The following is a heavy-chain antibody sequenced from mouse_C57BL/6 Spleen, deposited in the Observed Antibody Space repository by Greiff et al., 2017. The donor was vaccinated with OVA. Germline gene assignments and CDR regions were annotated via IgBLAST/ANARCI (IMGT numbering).Heavy chain of an antibody. CDR2: IYPGDGDT. CDR1: GYAFSSSW. Sequence: VKLQESGPELVKPGASVKISCKASGYAFSSSWMNWVKQRPGKGLEWIGRIYPGDGDTNYNGKFKGKATLTADKYSSTAYMQLSSLTSEDSAVYFCARGDWEGFAYWGQGTLVTVSA. J-gene: IGHJ3*01. D-gene: IGHD4-1*01. CDR3: ARGDWEGFAY. V-gene: IGHV1-82*01.